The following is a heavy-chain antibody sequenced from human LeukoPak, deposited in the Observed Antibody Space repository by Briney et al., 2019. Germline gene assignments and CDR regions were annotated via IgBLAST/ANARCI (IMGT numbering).Heavy chain of an antibody. CDR2: IHTGGNT. CDR1: GFTFSSHS. Sequence: GGSLRLSCAASGFTFSSHSMNWVRQAPGKGLEWVSVIHTGGNTYYADSVKGRFTISRDNSKNTVYLQMNSLRAEDTALYYCARERDGYCGGDCYYYYGMDVWGQGTTVTVSS. D-gene: IGHD2-21*02. CDR3: ARERDGYCGGDCYYYYGMDV. V-gene: IGHV3-66*01. J-gene: IGHJ6*02.